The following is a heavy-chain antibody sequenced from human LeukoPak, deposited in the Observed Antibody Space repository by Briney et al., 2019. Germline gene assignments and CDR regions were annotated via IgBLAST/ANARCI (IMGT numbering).Heavy chain of an antibody. CDR3: ARDPGYCSSTSCYGTLDY. CDR1: GFTFSSYG. V-gene: IGHV3-30*03. Sequence: GGSLRLSCAASGFTFSSYGMHWVRQAPGKGLEWVAVISYDGSNKYYADSVKGRFTISRDNSKNTLYLQMNSLRAEDTAVYYCARDPGYCSSTSCYGTLDYWGQGTLVTVSS. D-gene: IGHD2-2*01. J-gene: IGHJ4*02. CDR2: ISYDGSNK.